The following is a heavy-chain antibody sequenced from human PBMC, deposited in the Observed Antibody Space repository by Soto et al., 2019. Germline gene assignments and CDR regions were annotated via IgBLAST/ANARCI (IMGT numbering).Heavy chain of an antibody. CDR1: SLSFIGYY. CDR2: INHSGST. CDR3: ARGIAAKHAFDI. J-gene: IGHJ3*02. D-gene: IGHD6-6*01. Sequence: TVSLTCVINSLSFIGYYWSWIRQPPGKGLEWIGEINHSGSTNYNPSLKSRVTISVDTSKDQFSLKLSSVTAADTAVYYCARGIAAKHAFDIWGQGTMVT. V-gene: IGHV4-34*01.